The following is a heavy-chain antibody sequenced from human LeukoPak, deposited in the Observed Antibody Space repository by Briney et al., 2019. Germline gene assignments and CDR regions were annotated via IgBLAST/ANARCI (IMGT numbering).Heavy chain of an antibody. CDR1: GFTFSSYG. J-gene: IGHJ6*03. CDR3: AKAQQHGSAAAGPYYYYYMGV. D-gene: IGHD6-13*01. CDR2: IRYDGSNK. Sequence: GGSLRLSCAASGFTFSSYGMHWVRQAPGKGLEWVAFIRYDGSNKYYADSVKGRFTISRDNSKNTLYLQMNSLRAEDTAVYYCAKAQQHGSAAAGPYYYYYMGVWGKGTTVTIPS. V-gene: IGHV3-30*02.